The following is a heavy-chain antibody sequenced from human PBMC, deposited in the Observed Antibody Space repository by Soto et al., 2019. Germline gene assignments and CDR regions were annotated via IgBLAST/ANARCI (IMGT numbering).Heavy chain of an antibody. CDR3: ASTTVTLDY. CDR2: ISSSSSTI. V-gene: IGHV3-48*02. Sequence: PGGSLRLSCAASGFTFSSYSMNWVRQAPGKGLEWVSYISSSSSTIYYADSVKGRFTISRDNSKNTLYLQMNSLRDEDTAVYYCASTTVTLDYWGQGILVTLSS. CDR1: GFTFSSYS. D-gene: IGHD4-17*01. J-gene: IGHJ4*02.